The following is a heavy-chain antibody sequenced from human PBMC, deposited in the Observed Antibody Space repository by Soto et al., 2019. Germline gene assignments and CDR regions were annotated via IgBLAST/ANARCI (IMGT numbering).Heavy chain of an antibody. V-gene: IGHV4-34*01. J-gene: IGHJ4*02. D-gene: IGHD6-13*01. CDR2: INHSGST. Sequence: TLSLTCAVYGGSFSGYYWSWIRQPPGKGLEWIGEINHSGSTNYNPSLKSRVTISVDTSKNQFSLKLSSVTAEDTAVYYCAMGSSWSYQEWSQGTLVSVSS. CDR1: GGSFSGYY. CDR3: AMGSSWSYQE.